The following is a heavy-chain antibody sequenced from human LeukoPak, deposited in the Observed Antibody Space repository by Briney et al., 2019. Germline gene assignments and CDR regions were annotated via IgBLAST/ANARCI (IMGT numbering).Heavy chain of an antibody. J-gene: IGHJ4*02. D-gene: IGHD6-13*01. CDR3: NMYSSSSFRK. V-gene: IGHV3-15*01. CDR1: GFTFSTAW. CDR2: IKSKTDGGTT. Sequence: PGGSLRLSCAASGFTFSTAWISWVRQAPGKGLEWIGRIKSKTDGGTTDYAAPVKGKFTISRDDSQNTLYLQMNSLETEDTAMYSCNMYSSSSFRKWGQGTLVTVSS.